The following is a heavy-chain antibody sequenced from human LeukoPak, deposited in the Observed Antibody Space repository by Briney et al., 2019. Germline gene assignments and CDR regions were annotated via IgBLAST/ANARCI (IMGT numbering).Heavy chain of an antibody. CDR2: MNPNSGNT. CDR1: GYTFTSYD. V-gene: IGHV1-8*01. Sequence: ASVKVSCKASGYTFTSYDINWVRQATGQGLEWMGWMNPNSGNTGYAQKFQGRVTMTRNTSISTAYMELSSLRSEDTVVYYCVRAYGDYRGYYYYMDVWGKGTTVTVSS. D-gene: IGHD4-17*01. J-gene: IGHJ6*03. CDR3: VRAYGDYRGYYYYMDV.